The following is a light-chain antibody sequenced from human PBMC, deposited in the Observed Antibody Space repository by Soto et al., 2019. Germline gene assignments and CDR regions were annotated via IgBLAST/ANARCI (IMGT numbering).Light chain of an antibody. CDR1: QTVTNY. CDR3: QQRSHWPIT. V-gene: IGKV3-11*01. J-gene: IGKJ5*01. Sequence: EIVLTQSPATLSLSPGERATLSCRASQTVTNYLAWYQQKPGQAPRLLIYDASNRATGTPARFSGSGSGTDFTLTISSLEPEDFVVYYCQQRSHWPITFGQGTRLEIK. CDR2: DAS.